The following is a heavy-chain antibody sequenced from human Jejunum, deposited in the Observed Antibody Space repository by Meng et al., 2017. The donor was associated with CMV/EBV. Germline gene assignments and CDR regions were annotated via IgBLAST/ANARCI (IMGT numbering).Heavy chain of an antibody. CDR2: ITPSSGGT. J-gene: IGHJ4*02. D-gene: IGHD7-27*01. V-gene: IGHV1-2*06. Sequence: QVQLVQCGAEVKEPGASVKVSCKASGYTFTGYYMHWLRQAPGQGLEWVGRITPSSGGTTYAQKFQGRVTMTRDTSISTAYMELSSLRSDDAAIYYCVRANLGSADYWGQGTLVTVSS. CDR1: GYTFTGYY. CDR3: VRANLGSADY.